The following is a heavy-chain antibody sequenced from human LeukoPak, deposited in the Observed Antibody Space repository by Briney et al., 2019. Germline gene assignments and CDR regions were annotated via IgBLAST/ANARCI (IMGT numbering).Heavy chain of an antibody. CDR1: GYTFTGCY. CDR2: INPNSGGT. V-gene: IGHV1-2*02. J-gene: IGHJ4*02. CDR3: ARVLYYYDSSGLCD. Sequence: ASVKVSCKASGYTFTGCYMHWVRQAPGQGLEWMGWINPNSGGTNYAQKFQGRVTMTRDTSISTAYMELSRLRSDDTAVYYCARVLYYYDSSGLCDWGQGTLVTVSS. D-gene: IGHD3-22*01.